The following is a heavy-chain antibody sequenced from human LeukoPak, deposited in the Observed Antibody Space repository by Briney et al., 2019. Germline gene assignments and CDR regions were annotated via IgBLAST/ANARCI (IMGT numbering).Heavy chain of an antibody. CDR1: GFTFSSYA. Sequence: GRSLRLSCAASGFTFSSYAMSWVRQAPGKGLEWVSAISGSGGSTYYADSVRGRFTISRDNSKNTLYLQMNSLRAEDTAVYYCAIAAAGYYFDYWGQGTLVTVSS. D-gene: IGHD6-13*01. V-gene: IGHV3-23*01. J-gene: IGHJ4*02. CDR2: ISGSGGST. CDR3: AIAAAGYYFDY.